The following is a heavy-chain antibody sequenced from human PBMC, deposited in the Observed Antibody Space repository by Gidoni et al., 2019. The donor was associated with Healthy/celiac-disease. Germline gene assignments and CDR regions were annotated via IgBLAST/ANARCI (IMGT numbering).Heavy chain of an antibody. J-gene: IGHJ6*02. Sequence: QVQLVESGGGVVQPGRSLRLSCAASGFTFGSYAMHWVRQAPGQGLEWVAVRSYDGSNKYYADSVKGRFTISRDNSKNTLYLQMNSLRAEDTAGYYCARSRGSGWLRYCYYGMDVWGQGTTVTVSS. CDR3: ARSRGSGWLRYCYYGMDV. CDR2: RSYDGSNK. CDR1: GFTFGSYA. D-gene: IGHD6-19*01. V-gene: IGHV3-30-3*01.